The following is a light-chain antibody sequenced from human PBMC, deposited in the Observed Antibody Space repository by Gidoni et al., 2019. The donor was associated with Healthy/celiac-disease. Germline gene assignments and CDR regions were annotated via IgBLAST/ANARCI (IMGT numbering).Light chain of an antibody. Sequence: DIVMTQSPDSLAVSLGERATINCKSSQSVLYSSNNKNYLAWYQQKPGQPPKLLLYWASTRESGVPDRFSGSGSGTDFTLTISSLQAEDVAVYYCQQYYSTLLLTFGGGTKVEIK. J-gene: IGKJ4*01. CDR1: QSVLYSSNNKNY. CDR2: WAS. V-gene: IGKV4-1*01. CDR3: QQYYSTLLLT.